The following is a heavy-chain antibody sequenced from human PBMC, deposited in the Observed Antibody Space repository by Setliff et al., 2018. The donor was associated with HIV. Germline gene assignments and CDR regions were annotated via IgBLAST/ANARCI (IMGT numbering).Heavy chain of an antibody. CDR1: GASVTSSSNY. D-gene: IGHD2-21*01. V-gene: IGHV4-39*01. J-gene: IGHJ3*01. Sequence: PSETLSLTCTVSGASVTSSSNYWGWIRQPPGKGLEWIGSFYYSGNTYYNPSLNSRVTIAVDTSKNQFSLEFSSVTAADTAVYYCARHDSRGPRSAFDLWGRGTMVTVSS. CDR2: FYYSGNT. CDR3: ARHDSRGPRSAFDL.